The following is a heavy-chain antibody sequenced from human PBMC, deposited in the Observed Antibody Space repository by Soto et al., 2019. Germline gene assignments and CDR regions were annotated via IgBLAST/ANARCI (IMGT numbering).Heavy chain of an antibody. CDR1: GFTFSSSA. D-gene: IGHD2-21*01. CDR3: AATFDSGSYDFGGNPW. J-gene: IGHJ4*02. V-gene: IGHV1-58*02. CDR2: IVVASGKT. Sequence: SVKVSCKASGFTFSSSAIQWVRQARGQPLEWLGWIVVASGKTDYTHNLQTRVTITRDKSTNTAYLELSGLRSDDTAVYYCAATFDSGSYDFGGNPWWGQGTLVTVSS.